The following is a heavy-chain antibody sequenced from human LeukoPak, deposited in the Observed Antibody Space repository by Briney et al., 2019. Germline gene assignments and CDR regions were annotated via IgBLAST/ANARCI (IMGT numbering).Heavy chain of an antibody. CDR3: TKHIEVALDGLDI. Sequence: GRSLTLPCGACGFTLEEYAVHEPRHARGRGREGGSYISWSRGNIRHADSVKGRLTSCRDHAKNSLYVQIYSRRGHDPALYYCTKHIEVALDGLDIWGQGTMVTVSS. V-gene: IGHV3-9*01. CDR1: GFTLEEYA. CDR2: ISWSRGNI. J-gene: IGHJ3*02. D-gene: IGHD6-19*01.